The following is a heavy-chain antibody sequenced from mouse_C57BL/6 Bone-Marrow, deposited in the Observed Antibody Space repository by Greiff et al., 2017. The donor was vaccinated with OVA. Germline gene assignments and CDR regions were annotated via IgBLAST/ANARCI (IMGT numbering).Heavy chain of an antibody. CDR2: IRSKSNNYAT. Sequence: EVQGVESGGGLVQPKGSLKLSCAASGFSFNTYAMNWVRQAPGKGLEWVARIRSKSNNYATYYADSVKDRFTISRDDSESMLYLQMNNLETEDTAMYYCVAVENAIDYWGQGTSVTVSS. CDR3: VAVENAIDY. CDR1: GFSFNTYA. J-gene: IGHJ4*01. V-gene: IGHV10-1*01. D-gene: IGHD1-1*01.